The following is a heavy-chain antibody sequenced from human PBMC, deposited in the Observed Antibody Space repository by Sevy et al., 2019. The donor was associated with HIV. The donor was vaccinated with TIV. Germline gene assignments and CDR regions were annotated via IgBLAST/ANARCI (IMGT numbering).Heavy chain of an antibody. CDR2: INHSGGT. CDR3: ARHCSGSSCSHAFDI. D-gene: IGHD2-15*01. CDR1: GGSFSGYY. V-gene: IGHV4-34*01. Sequence: SETLSLTCAVYGGSFSGYYWSWIRQPPGKGLEWIGEINHSGGTNYNPSLKSRVTISVDTSKNQFALKLSSVTAADTAVYYCARHCSGSSCSHAFDIWGQGTMVTVSS. J-gene: IGHJ3*02.